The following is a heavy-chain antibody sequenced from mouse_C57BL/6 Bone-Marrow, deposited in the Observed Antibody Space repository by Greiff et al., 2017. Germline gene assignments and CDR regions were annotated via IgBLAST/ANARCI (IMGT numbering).Heavy chain of an antibody. J-gene: IGHJ1*03. V-gene: IGHV5-17*01. CDR2: ISSGSSTI. CDR3: ARIGYYGSSRYFDV. CDR1: GFTFSDYG. D-gene: IGHD1-1*01. Sequence: EVQLVESGGGLVKPGGSLKLSCAASGFTFSDYGMHWVRQAPEKGLEWVAYISSGSSTIYYADTVKGRFTISRDNAKNTLFLQMTSLRSEDTAMYYCARIGYYGSSRYFDVWGTGTTVTVSS.